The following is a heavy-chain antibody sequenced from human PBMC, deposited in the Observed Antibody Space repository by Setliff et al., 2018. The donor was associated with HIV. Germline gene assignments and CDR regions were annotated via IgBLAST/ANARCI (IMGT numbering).Heavy chain of an antibody. CDR3: ARLAIPAATTDY. D-gene: IGHD2-2*01. CDR1: GGSISSGSHY. CDR2: IYYSGTT. Sequence: SETLSLTCAVSGGSISSGSHYWGWIRQAPGKELEWIGNIYYSGTTYYNPSLKSRPTISVDTSKNQFSLKLNSVTAADTAVYYCARLAIPAATTDYWGQGTLVTVSS. J-gene: IGHJ4*02. V-gene: IGHV4-39*01.